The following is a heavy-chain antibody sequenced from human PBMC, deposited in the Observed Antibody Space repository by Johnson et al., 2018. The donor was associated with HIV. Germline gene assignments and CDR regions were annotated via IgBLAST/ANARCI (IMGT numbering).Heavy chain of an antibody. CDR3: AKSYSSSWYTDAFDI. CDR1: GFTFSSYA. J-gene: IGHJ3*02. V-gene: IGHV3-23*04. CDR2: IERNSST. D-gene: IGHD6-13*01. Sequence: VQLVESGGGVVQPGRSLRLSCAASGFTFSSYAMHWVRQAPGKGLEWVSYIERNSSTYYADSVKGRFTISRDNSKNTLYMQMNSLRAEETAVYYCAKSYSSSWYTDAFDIWGQGTMVTVSS.